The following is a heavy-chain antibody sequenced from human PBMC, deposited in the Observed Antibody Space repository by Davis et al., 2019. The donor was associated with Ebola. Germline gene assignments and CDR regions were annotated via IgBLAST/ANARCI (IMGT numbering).Heavy chain of an antibody. D-gene: IGHD3-10*02. Sequence: SVKVSCKASGFNFISSAVQWVRQARGQRPEWIGRIVVGSGYTEYAQQFQERVVITRDMSTSTAYMELSSLRSEDTATYYCATNVRGIIYVGYFYMDLWGPGTTVVVSS. CDR2: IVVGSGYT. CDR1: GFNFISSA. V-gene: IGHV1-58*01. J-gene: IGHJ6*03. CDR3: ATNVRGIIYVGYFYMDL.